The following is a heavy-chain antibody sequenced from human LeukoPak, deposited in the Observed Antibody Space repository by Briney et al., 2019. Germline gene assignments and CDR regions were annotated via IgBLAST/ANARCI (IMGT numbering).Heavy chain of an antibody. CDR3: ASRVFSGYDF. CDR2: IYPGDSDT. CDR1: GYTFNSYW. J-gene: IGHJ4*02. D-gene: IGHD5-12*01. Sequence: GESLKISCKGSGYTFNSYWIGWVRQMPGKGLEWMGNIYPGDSDTRYSPSFQGQVTISADKSISATYLQWNSLKASDTAMYYCASRVFSGYDFWGQGTLVTVSS. V-gene: IGHV5-51*01.